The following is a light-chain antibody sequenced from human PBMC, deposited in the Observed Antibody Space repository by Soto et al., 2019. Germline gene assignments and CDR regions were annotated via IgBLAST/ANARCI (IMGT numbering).Light chain of an antibody. Sequence: DIKMTQSPSTLSASVGDRVTITCRASQSITDWLAWYQQKPGKAPKFLIYKASNLEGGVRSRFSGSGSGTEFTLTISSVQPDDFATYYCQYWDDDSWTFGQGTKVEIK. CDR3: QYWDDDSWT. V-gene: IGKV1-5*03. CDR2: KAS. J-gene: IGKJ1*01. CDR1: QSITDW.